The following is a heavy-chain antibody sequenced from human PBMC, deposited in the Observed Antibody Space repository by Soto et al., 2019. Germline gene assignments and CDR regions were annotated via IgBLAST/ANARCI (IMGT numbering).Heavy chain of an antibody. CDR2: INPNSGDT. D-gene: IGHD2-15*01. Sequence: ASVKVSYKASGYTFTGYYMHWVRQAPGQGLEWMGWINPNSGDTNCAQKFQGWVTMTRDTSISTAYMELSRLRSDDTAIYYCATSRDATSGGLDYWGQGTLVTVSS. CDR3: ATSRDATSGGLDY. J-gene: IGHJ4*02. CDR1: GYTFTGYY. V-gene: IGHV1-2*04.